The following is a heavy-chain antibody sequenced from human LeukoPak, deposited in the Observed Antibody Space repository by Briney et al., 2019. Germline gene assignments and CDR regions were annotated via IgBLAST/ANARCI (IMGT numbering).Heavy chain of an antibody. V-gene: IGHV3-23*01. Sequence: GGSLRLSCAASGFTFSSYAMSWVRQAPGKGLEWVSAISGSGGSTYYADSVKGRFTLSRDNSKSTLYLQMNSLRAEDTAVYYCAREYGSGSYYYDYWGQGTLVTVSS. CDR1: GFTFSSYA. D-gene: IGHD3-10*01. CDR2: ISGSGGST. CDR3: AREYGSGSYYYDY. J-gene: IGHJ4*02.